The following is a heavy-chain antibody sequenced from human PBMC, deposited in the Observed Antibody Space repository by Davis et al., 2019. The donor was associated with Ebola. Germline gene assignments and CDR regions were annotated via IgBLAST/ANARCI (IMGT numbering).Heavy chain of an antibody. Sequence: GGPLRLSCAASGFTFTSYDMPCVRQAPGKGLAWVAVISYDGSNKYYAESVKGRFTISRDNSKNKLYLQINSLRAEDTAVYYCAKEMAGESRIARYYFDYWGQGTLVTVSS. D-gene: IGHD4-17*01. CDR3: AKEMAGESRIARYYFDY. CDR2: ISYDGSNK. CDR1: GFTFTSYD. V-gene: IGHV3-30*18. J-gene: IGHJ4*02.